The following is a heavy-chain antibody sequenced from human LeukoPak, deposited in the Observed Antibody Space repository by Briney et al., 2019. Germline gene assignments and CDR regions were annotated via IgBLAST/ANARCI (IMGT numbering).Heavy chain of an antibody. CDR2: MNANSGNT. CDR3: ARRSAWYLDS. D-gene: IGHD6-19*01. V-gene: IGHV1-8*03. J-gene: IGHJ4*02. CDR1: GYTFTVYD. Sequence: ASVKVSCKASGYTFTVYDINWVRQATGQGLEWMGWMNANSGNTDYAQKFQGRVTITRNTSISTAYMELSSLRSEDTAVYYCARRSAWYLDSWGQGTLVTVSS.